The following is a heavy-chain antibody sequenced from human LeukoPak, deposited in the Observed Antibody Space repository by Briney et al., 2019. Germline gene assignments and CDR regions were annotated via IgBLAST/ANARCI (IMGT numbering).Heavy chain of an antibody. D-gene: IGHD1-26*01. CDR3: ARGGSSFGY. J-gene: IGHJ4*02. CDR2: IYYSGSL. Sequence: SSETLSLTCTVSGDSISGYYWSWIRQSPGKGLEWIGNIYYSGSLNYNPSLKSRVSISLDMSKNQFSLRLNSVTAAATAVYYCARGGSSFGYWGQGTLVTVSS. CDR1: GDSISGYY. V-gene: IGHV4-59*01.